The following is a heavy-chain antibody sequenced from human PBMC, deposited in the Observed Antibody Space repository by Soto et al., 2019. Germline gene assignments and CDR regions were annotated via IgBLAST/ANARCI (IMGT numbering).Heavy chain of an antibody. Sequence: PSETLSLTCTVSGGSISSGGYYWSWIRQHPGKGLEWIGYIYYSGSTYYNPSLKSRVTISVDTSKSQFSLKLSSVTAADTAVYYCARDRVVPAATGPYYYYYGMDVWGQGTTVTVSS. J-gene: IGHJ6*02. CDR1: GGSISSGGYY. D-gene: IGHD2-2*01. CDR3: ARDRVVPAATGPYYYYYGMDV. V-gene: IGHV4-31*03. CDR2: IYYSGST.